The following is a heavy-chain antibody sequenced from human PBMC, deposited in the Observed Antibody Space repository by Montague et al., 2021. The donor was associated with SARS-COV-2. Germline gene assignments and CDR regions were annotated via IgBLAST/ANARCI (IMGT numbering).Heavy chain of an antibody. CDR3: ARTPTRPLSLDS. CDR2: VTTSGTT. D-gene: IGHD6-6*01. J-gene: IGHJ4*02. CDR1: GGSITGFS. V-gene: IGHV4-4*07. Sequence: SETRSLTCAVSGGSITGFSWSWVRQPAGKGLEWIGRVTTSGTTNYIPSLRSRVTMSVDTSKNQFSLNLNSVTAADTAIYYCARTPTRPLSLDSWGQGTLVTVSS.